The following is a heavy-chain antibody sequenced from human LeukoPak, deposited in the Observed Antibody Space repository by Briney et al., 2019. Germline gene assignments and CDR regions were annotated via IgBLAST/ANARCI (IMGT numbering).Heavy chain of an antibody. J-gene: IGHJ6*03. CDR2: IIPIFGTA. CDR1: GGTFSSYA. Sequence: SVKVSCKASGGTFSSYAISWVRQAPGQGLEWMGGIIPIFGTANYAQKFQGRVTITADESTSAAYMELSSLRSEDTAVYYCARGKYGDYGGYYYMDVWGKGTTVTISS. D-gene: IGHD4-17*01. V-gene: IGHV1-69*13. CDR3: ARGKYGDYGGYYYMDV.